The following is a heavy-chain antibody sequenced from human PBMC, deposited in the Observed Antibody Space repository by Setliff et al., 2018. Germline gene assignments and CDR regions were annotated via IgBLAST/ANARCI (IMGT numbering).Heavy chain of an antibody. CDR1: GGTFSSYA. J-gene: IGHJ5*02. D-gene: IGHD2-2*01. CDR3: AREKGPAAHWNWFDP. Sequence: GASVKVSCKASGGTFSSYAISWVRQAPGQGLEWMGRIIPIFGTANYAQKLQGRVTITADKSTSTAHMELSSLRSEDTAVYYCAREKGPAAHWNWFDPWGQGTLVTVSS. V-gene: IGHV1-69*06. CDR2: IIPIFGTA.